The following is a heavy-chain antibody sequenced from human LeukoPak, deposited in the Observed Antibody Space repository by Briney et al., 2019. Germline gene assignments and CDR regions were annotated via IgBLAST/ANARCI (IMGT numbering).Heavy chain of an antibody. CDR2: INHSGST. D-gene: IGHD6-25*01. CDR3: ARGLRLRYLDY. Sequence: SETLPLTCAVYGGSFSGYYWSWIRQPPGKGLEWIGEINHSGSTNYNPSLKSRVTISVDTSKNQFSLKLSSVTAADTAVYYCARGLRLRYLDYWGQGTLVTVSS. J-gene: IGHJ4*02. CDR1: GGSFSGYY. V-gene: IGHV4-34*01.